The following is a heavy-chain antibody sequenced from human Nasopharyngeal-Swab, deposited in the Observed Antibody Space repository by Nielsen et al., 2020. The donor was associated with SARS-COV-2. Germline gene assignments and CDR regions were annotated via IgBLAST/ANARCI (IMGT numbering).Heavy chain of an antibody. Sequence: LKISCNVPGSSIRSAYWSWIRQPPGKGLEWIGYMYYGGSTPYKPSLKSRVTTSVDTSKNQFSLKLNSVTAADTAVYYCARSSGFRDGTFDIWGQGTMVTVSS. CDR3: ARSSGFRDGTFDI. CDR1: GSSIRSAY. J-gene: IGHJ3*02. CDR2: MYYGGST. V-gene: IGHV4-59*01. D-gene: IGHD3-10*01.